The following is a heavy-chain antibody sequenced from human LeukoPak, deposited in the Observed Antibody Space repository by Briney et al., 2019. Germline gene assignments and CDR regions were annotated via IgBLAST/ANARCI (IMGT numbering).Heavy chain of an antibody. CDR2: INPNSGET. D-gene: IGHD3-3*01. V-gene: IGHV1-2*06. CDR3: ARDLVGGIWSAAF. J-gene: IGHJ4*02. CDR1: GSTFTGYY. Sequence: ASVKVSCRTSGSTFTGYYVHWVRQAPGQGLEWMGRINPNSGETIYAERFQGRVTMTRDTSISTAYMELSSLRSDDTAVYYCARDLVGGIWSAAFWGQGSLVTVSS.